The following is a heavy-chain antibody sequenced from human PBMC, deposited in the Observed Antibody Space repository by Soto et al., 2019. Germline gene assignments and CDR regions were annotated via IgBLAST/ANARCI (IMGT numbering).Heavy chain of an antibody. CDR2: IYYSGST. J-gene: IGHJ6*02. CDR1: GGSISSGDYY. D-gene: IGHD3-10*01. V-gene: IGHV4-30-4*01. CDR3: ARVPWFGELSGPGGYYGMDV. Sequence: QVQLQESGPGLVKPSQTLSLTCTVSGGSISSGDYYWSWIRQPPGKGLEWIGYIYYSGSTYYNPSXXXRVTISVDTSXXQXSXXLSSVTAADTAVYYCARVPWFGELSGPGGYYGMDVWGQGTTVTVSS.